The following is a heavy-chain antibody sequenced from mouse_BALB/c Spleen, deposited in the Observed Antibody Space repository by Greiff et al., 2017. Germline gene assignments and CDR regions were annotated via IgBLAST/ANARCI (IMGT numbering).Heavy chain of an antibody. J-gene: IGHJ4*01. CDR1: GYSFTGYF. D-gene: IGHD2-14*01. CDR3: ARYRHAMDY. CDR2: INPYNGDT. Sequence: EVQLKESGPELVKPGASVKISCKASGYSFTGYFMNWVMQSHGKSLEWIGRINPYNGDTFYNQKFKGKATLTVDKSSSTAYMQLSSPTSEDSAVYYCARYRHAMDYWGQGTSVTVSS. V-gene: IGHV1-20*01.